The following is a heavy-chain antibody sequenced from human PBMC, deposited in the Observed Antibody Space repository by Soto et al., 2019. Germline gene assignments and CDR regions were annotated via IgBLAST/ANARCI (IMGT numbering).Heavy chain of an antibody. V-gene: IGHV4-30-4*01. J-gene: IGHJ6*02. D-gene: IGHD1-1*01. CDR1: GGSISSGDYY. CDR3: ARAGTPHYGMDV. Sequence: QVQLQESGPGLVKPSQTLSLTCTVSGGSISSGDYYWSWIRQPPGKGLEWIGYIYYSGSTYYNPSLQSRXXIXVXKSKNQFSLKLSSVTAADTAVYYCARAGTPHYGMDVWGQGTTVTVSS. CDR2: IYYSGST.